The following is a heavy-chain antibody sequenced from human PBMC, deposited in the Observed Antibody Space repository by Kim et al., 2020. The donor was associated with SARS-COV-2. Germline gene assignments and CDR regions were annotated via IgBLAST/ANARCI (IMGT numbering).Heavy chain of an antibody. V-gene: IGHV3-48*02. CDR3: ARASKVTTSSDWFDP. CDR1: GFTFSSYS. D-gene: IGHD4-4*01. Sequence: GGSLRLSCAASGFTFSSYSMNWVRQAPGKGLEWVSYISSSSSTIYYADSVKGRFTISRDNAKNSLYLQMNSLRDEDTAVYYCARASKVTTSSDWFDPWGQGTLVTVSS. CDR2: ISSSSSTI. J-gene: IGHJ5*02.